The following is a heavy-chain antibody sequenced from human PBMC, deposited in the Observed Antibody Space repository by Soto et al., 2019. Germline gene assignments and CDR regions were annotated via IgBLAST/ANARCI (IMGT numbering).Heavy chain of an antibody. V-gene: IGHV1-46*01. D-gene: IGHD2-2*01. Sequence: QVQLVQSGAEVKKPGASVKVSCKASGYTFTSYYMHWVRQAPGQGLEWMGIINPSGGSTSYAQKFQGRVTITRDTTTSTVYMELSSLRSEDTAVYYCAARYCSSTSCYGRFDPWGQGTLVTVSS. J-gene: IGHJ5*02. CDR1: GYTFTSYY. CDR2: INPSGGST. CDR3: AARYCSSTSCYGRFDP.